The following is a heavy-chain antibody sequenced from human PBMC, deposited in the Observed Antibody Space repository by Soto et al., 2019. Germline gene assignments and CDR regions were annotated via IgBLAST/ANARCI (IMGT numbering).Heavy chain of an antibody. CDR2: FDPEDGET. CDR1: GYTLTELS. J-gene: IGHJ6*02. CDR3: ATNIAVAGRGYYYYYGMDV. Sequence: GASVKVSCKASGYTLTELSMHWVRQAPGKGLEWMGGFDPEDGETIYAQKFQGRVTMTEDTSTDTAYMELSSLRSEGTAVYYCATNIAVAGRGYYYYYGMDVWGQGTTVTVSS. V-gene: IGHV1-24*01. D-gene: IGHD6-19*01.